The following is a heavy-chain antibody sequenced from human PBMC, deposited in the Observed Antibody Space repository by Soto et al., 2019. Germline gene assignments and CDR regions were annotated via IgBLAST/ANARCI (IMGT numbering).Heavy chain of an antibody. CDR1: GYTFTTYG. J-gene: IGHJ4*02. V-gene: IGHV1-18*01. D-gene: IGHD3-3*01. CDR3: ARNLGREAIFGVVTAY. Sequence: ASLKVSCKASGYTFTTYGISWVRQAPGQGLEWMGWISAYNGDTNYAQKVQGRVTMTTDTSTSTAYMELRSLRSDDTAVYYCARNLGREAIFGVVTAYWGQGTLVTVSS. CDR2: ISAYNGDT.